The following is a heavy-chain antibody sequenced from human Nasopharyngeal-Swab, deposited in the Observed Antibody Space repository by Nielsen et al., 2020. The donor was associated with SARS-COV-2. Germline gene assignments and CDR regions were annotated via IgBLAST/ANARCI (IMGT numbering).Heavy chain of an antibody. V-gene: IGHV1-46*01. J-gene: IGHJ6*03. CDR1: GYTFTGYY. Sequence: ASVKVSCKASGYTFTGYYMHWVRQAPGQGLEWMGIINPSGGSTSYAQKFQGRVTMTRDTSTSTVYMELSSLRSEDTAVYYCARGTYSSGWVRPYYYMDVWGKGTTVTVSS. D-gene: IGHD6-19*01. CDR2: INPSGGST. CDR3: ARGTYSSGWVRPYYYMDV.